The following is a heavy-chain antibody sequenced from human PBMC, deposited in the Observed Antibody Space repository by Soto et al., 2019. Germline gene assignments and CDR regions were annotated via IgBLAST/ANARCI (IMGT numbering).Heavy chain of an antibody. CDR2: IIPIFGTA. Sequence: SVKVSCKXSGGTFSSYAISWVRQAPGQGLEWMGGIIPIFGTANYAQKFQGRVTITADESTSTAYMELSSLRSEDTAVYYCARDLDCSGGSCYGAFDIWGQGTMVTVSS. J-gene: IGHJ3*02. D-gene: IGHD2-15*01. CDR1: GGTFSSYA. CDR3: ARDLDCSGGSCYGAFDI. V-gene: IGHV1-69*01.